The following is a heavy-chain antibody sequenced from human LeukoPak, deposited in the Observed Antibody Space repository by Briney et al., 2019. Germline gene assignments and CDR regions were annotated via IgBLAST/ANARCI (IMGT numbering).Heavy chain of an antibody. Sequence: GGSLRLSCAVSGFTFSNDWMHWVRQALGKGLLWVSRISGDGTTTNYADSVKGRFTISRDNAKNTLYLQMDSLRAEDTAVYYCAGTWSFDYWGQGTLVTVSS. CDR2: ISGDGTTT. D-gene: IGHD2-15*01. CDR1: GFTFSNDW. J-gene: IGHJ4*02. CDR3: AGTWSFDY. V-gene: IGHV3-74*01.